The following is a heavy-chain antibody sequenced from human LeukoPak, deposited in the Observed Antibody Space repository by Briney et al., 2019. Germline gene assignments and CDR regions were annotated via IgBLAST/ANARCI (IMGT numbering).Heavy chain of an antibody. CDR2: ISYSGSI. V-gene: IGHV4-59*08. CDR3: ARRYSSGWLGY. D-gene: IGHD6-19*01. J-gene: IGHJ4*02. Sequence: SETLSLTCTVSGGSISSYYWSWIRQPPGKGLEWIGYISYSGSINYNPSLKSRVTISVDTSKNQFSLKLSSVTAADTAVYYCARRYSSGWLGYWGQGTLVTVSS. CDR1: GGSISSYY.